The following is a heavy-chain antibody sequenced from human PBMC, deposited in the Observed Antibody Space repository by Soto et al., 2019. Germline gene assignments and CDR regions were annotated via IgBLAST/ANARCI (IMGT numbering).Heavy chain of an antibody. V-gene: IGHV4-30-4*01. Sequence: PSETLSLTCTVSGASIRSTDYYWSWIRQAPGKGLAWIGYVYYTGSTYYNPSLMSRLTISVDTSKNQFSLKLTSATAAETAVYYCVRTARQGAVAPHWFDRWGQGTQVTVSS. CDR1: GASIRSTDYY. J-gene: IGHJ5*02. CDR3: VRTARQGAVAPHWFDR. CDR2: VYYTGST. D-gene: IGHD2-21*02.